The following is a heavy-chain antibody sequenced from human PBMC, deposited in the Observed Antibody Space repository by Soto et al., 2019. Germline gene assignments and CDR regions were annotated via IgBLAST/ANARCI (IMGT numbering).Heavy chain of an antibody. CDR2: MNPNSGNT. CDR1: GFTFSNYD. CDR3: ARGAPSRYWSGGTSPFFDS. D-gene: IGHD2-15*01. J-gene: IGHJ4*02. Sequence: QVQLVQSGAEVKKSGASVKVSCKASGFTFSNYDINWVRQATGQGLEWMGWMNPNSGNTGSAQMFQASVPMTRNTSISAAYMDLSSLRSQDTAIYSFARGAPSRYWSGGTSPFFDSWGQGTLLTVSS. V-gene: IGHV1-8*01.